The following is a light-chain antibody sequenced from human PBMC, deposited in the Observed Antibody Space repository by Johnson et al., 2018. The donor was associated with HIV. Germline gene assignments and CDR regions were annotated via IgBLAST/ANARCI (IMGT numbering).Light chain of an antibody. Sequence: QSVLTQPPSVSAAPGQKVTISCSGSSSNIGNNYVSWYQQLPGTAPKLLIYENNKRPSGIPDRFSGSKSGTSATLGITGLQTGDEADYYCGTWDSSLSVTYVFGTGPKVTGL. J-gene: IGLJ1*01. CDR1: SSNIGNNY. CDR3: GTWDSSLSVTYV. V-gene: IGLV1-51*02. CDR2: ENN.